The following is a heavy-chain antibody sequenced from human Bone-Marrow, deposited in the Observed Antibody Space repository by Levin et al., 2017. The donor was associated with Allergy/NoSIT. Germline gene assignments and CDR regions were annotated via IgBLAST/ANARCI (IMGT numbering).Heavy chain of an antibody. Sequence: WVRQAPGKGLEWIGSVSYSASTFYNPSLKSRVSISVDTSKSQFSLRLSSVTAADTSVYYCARVAPTGDYFQHWGQGILVTVSS. J-gene: IGHJ1*01. CDR3: ARVAPTGDYFQH. V-gene: IGHV4-39*01. D-gene: IGHD1-1*01. CDR2: VSYSAST.